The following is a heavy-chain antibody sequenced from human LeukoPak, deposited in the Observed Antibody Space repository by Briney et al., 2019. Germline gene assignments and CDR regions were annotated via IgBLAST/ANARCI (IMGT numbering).Heavy chain of an antibody. CDR3: ARSGYSYGREGYFDY. CDR1: GFTFSSYS. V-gene: IGHV3-48*02. Sequence: PGGSLRLSCAASGFTFSSYSMNWVRQAPGKGLEWVSFIGSSSSTIYYVDSVKGRFTISRDSAKNSLYLQMNSLRDEDTAVYYCARSGYSYGREGYFDYWGQGTLVTVSS. CDR2: IGSSSSTI. J-gene: IGHJ4*02. D-gene: IGHD5-18*01.